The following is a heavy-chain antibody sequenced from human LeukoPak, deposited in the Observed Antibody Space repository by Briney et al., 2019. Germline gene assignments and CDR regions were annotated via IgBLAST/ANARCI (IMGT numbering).Heavy chain of an antibody. CDR1: GFTFINAW. V-gene: IGHV3-15*01. D-gene: IGHD2-2*01. CDR2: IKSETDGRTT. J-gene: IGHJ5*02. CDR3: TTGYCNSSSCYLDWFDP. Sequence: GGSLRLSCAASGFTFINAWMYWVRQAPGKGVEWVGRIKSETDGRTTDYAAPVKGRFTISRDDSKNTLYLQMNSLKTEDTAVYYCTTGYCNSSSCYLDWFDPWGQGTPVTVSS.